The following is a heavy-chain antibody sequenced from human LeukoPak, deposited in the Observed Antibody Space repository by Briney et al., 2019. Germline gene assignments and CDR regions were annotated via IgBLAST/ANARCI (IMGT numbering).Heavy chain of an antibody. J-gene: IGHJ5*02. D-gene: IGHD2-2*01. V-gene: IGHV3-23*01. CDR3: AKDPHPSIVVVPAAAYNWFDP. CDR2: ISGSGGST. CDR1: GFTFSSYA. Sequence: GGSLRLSCAASGFTFSSYAMSWVRQAPGKGLEWVSAISGSGGSTYYADSVKGRFTISRDNSKNTLYLQMNSLRAEDTAVYYCAKDPHPSIVVVPAAAYNWFDPWGQGTLVTVSS.